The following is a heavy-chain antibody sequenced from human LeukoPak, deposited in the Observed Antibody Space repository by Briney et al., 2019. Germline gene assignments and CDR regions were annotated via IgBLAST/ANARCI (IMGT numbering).Heavy chain of an antibody. CDR1: GFTFSIYA. D-gene: IGHD5-12*01. CDR3: AREEYSGYGIWVRSDY. Sequence: GGTLRLSCAASGFTFSIYAMHWVRQAPGKGLEYVSAISSNGGSTYYANSVKGRFTISIDNSKNTLYLQMGSLRAEDMAVYYCAREEYSGYGIWVRSDYWGQGTLVTVSS. CDR2: ISSNGGST. J-gene: IGHJ4*02. V-gene: IGHV3-64*01.